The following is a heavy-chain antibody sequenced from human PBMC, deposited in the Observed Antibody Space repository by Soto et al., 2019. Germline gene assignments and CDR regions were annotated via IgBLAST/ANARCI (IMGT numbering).Heavy chain of an antibody. D-gene: IGHD5-18*01. J-gene: IGHJ4*02. V-gene: IGHV3-7*01. CDR3: ARGEIGVDTAMVLDY. CDR1: GFTFSSYW. Sequence: GGSLRLSCAASGFTFSSYWMSWVRQAPGKGLEWVANIKQDGSEKYYVDSVKGRFTISRDNAKNSLYLQMNRLRAEDTAVYYCARGEIGVDTAMVLDYWGQGTLVTVSS. CDR2: IKQDGSEK.